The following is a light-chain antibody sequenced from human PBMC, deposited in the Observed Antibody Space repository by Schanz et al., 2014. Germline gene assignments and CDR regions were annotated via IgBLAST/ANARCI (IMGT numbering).Light chain of an antibody. Sequence: DIQMTQSPSTLSASVGDRVTLTCRASQSISSWLAWYQQKPGKAPKLLIYDASSLESGVPSRFSGSGSGTEFTLTISSLQPDDFATYYCQHYNVYSGAFGQGTKVEIK. V-gene: IGKV1-5*01. CDR1: QSISSW. CDR3: QHYNVYSGA. J-gene: IGKJ1*01. CDR2: DAS.